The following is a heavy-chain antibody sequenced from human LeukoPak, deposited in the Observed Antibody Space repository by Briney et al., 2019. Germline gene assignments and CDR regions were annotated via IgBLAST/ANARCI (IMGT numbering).Heavy chain of an antibody. Sequence: VASVKVSCKASGYTFTSYAIHWVRQAPGQRPEWMGWINAGNGNTKYSQKFQGRVTITRDTSASTVYMELNSLRSEDTAVYYCARPGGSYGSRSFDYWGQGTLVTVSS. J-gene: IGHJ4*02. CDR3: ARPGGSYGSRSFDY. D-gene: IGHD1-26*01. CDR2: INAGNGNT. CDR1: GYTFTSYA. V-gene: IGHV1-3*01.